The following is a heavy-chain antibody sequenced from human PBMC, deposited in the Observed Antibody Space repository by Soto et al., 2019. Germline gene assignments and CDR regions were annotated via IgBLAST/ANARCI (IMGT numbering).Heavy chain of an antibody. V-gene: IGHV3-30*18. J-gene: IGHJ4*02. Sequence: ESGGGVVQPGRSLRLSCAASGFTFSNYGMHWVRQAPGKGLEWVAVISYDGSNKYYADSVKGRFTISRDDSKNTLYLQMNSLRAEDTAVYFCAKEYSTGWYYFDYWGQGTLVTVSS. D-gene: IGHD6-19*01. CDR3: AKEYSTGWYYFDY. CDR1: GFTFSNYG. CDR2: ISYDGSNK.